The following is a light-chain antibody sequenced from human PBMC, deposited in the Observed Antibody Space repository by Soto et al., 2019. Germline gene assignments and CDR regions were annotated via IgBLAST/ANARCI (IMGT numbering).Light chain of an antibody. CDR1: QRPLXSNGYKY. J-gene: IGKJ5*01. V-gene: IGKV2-28*01. Sequence: DIVLTQSPLFLQLNLGEPVSISCSASQRPLXSNGYKYLDWYLQKPGQSPQLLIYLGSNRASGVPDRFSGSGSGTDFTLKISRVEAEDVGVYYCMQALQTPPKITFGQGTGLEI. CDR2: LGS. CDR3: MQALQTPPKIT.